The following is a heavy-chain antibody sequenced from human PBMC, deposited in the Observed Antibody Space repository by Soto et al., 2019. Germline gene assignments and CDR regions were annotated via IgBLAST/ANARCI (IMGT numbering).Heavy chain of an antibody. V-gene: IGHV4-4*02. CDR1: GGSISSSNW. J-gene: IGHJ6*02. D-gene: IGHD3-16*01. CDR3: AGGGDYAWGSYLGMDV. CDR2: IYQSGST. Sequence: QVQLQESGPGLVKPSGTLSLTCAVSGGSISSSNWWSWVRQPPGKGLEWIGEIYQSGSTNYNPSLKSRVTIPVDKSKNQFSLQLSSVTAADTAVYYCAGGGDYAWGSYLGMDVWGQGTTVTVSS.